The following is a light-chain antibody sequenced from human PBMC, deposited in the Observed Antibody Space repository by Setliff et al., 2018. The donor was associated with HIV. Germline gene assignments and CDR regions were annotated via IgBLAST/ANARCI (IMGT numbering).Light chain of an antibody. CDR3: CSYVTGSTYV. V-gene: IGLV2-23*02. CDR1: SSDVGGYNY. J-gene: IGLJ1*01. CDR2: DVT. Sequence: QSALTQPASVSGSPGQSITISCTGTSSDVGGYNYVSWYQHYPGKAPKFMIYDVTTRPSGVSNRFSGSKSGNTASLTISGLQAEDEADYFCCSYVTGSTYVCGTGTKATVL.